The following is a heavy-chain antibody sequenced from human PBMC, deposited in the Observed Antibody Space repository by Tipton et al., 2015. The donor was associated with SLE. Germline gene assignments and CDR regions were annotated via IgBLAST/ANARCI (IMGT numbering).Heavy chain of an antibody. D-gene: IGHD3-3*01. V-gene: IGHV4-34*01. CDR1: GGSFSGYY. J-gene: IGHJ4*02. CDR2: INHNGGT. CDR3: ARGPYYDIWSGYKDPLDY. Sequence: GLVKPSETLSLTCAVYGGSFSGYYWSWIRQPPGKGLEWIGEINHNGGTNYNPSLKSRVTISVDTSKNQFSLKLSSVTAADTAVYYCARGPYYDIWSGYKDPLDYWGQGTLVTVSS.